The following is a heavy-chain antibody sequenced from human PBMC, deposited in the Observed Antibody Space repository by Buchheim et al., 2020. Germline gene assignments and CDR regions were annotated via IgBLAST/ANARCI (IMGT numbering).Heavy chain of an antibody. J-gene: IGHJ4*02. V-gene: IGHV3-48*01. CDR2: IGSSGSAK. Sequence: EVQLVESGGGLVQPGGSLRLSCAASGFSFSSYTMNWVRQAPGKGLEWVSYIGSSGSAKYYADSVKGRFTISRDNANNSLYLQMNSLRVEDTAVYYCARSRTAGTCYFDYWGQGAL. CDR1: GFSFSSYT. CDR3: ARSRTAGTCYFDY. D-gene: IGHD6-19*01.